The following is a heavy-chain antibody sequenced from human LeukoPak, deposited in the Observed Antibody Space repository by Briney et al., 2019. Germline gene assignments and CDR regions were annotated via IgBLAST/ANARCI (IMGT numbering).Heavy chain of an antibody. CDR3: TRVQAGRAGLMDV. CDR1: GFTFSSYW. D-gene: IGHD6-13*01. CDR2: INSDGRST. V-gene: IGHV3-74*01. J-gene: IGHJ6*02. Sequence: PGGSLRLSCAASGFTFSSYWMHWVRQAPGQGLVWVSRINSDGRSTSYADSVKGRFTISRDNAKNTLYLQMNSLRAEDTALYYCTRVQAGRAGLMDVWGRGTTVTVSS.